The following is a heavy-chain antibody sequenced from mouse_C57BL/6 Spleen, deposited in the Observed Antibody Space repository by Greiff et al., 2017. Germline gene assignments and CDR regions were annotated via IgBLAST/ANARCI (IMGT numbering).Heavy chain of an antibody. D-gene: IGHD1-1*01. CDR3: ARGPLYGSHYLDY. CDR2: IYPGDGDT. Sequence: VQLQQSGPELVKPGASVKISCKASGYAFSSSWMNWVKQRPGKGLEWIGRIYPGDGDTNYNGKFKGKATLTADKSSSTAYMQLSSLTSEDSAVYFCARGPLYGSHYLDYWGQGTTLTVSS. J-gene: IGHJ2*01. V-gene: IGHV1-82*01. CDR1: GYAFSSSW.